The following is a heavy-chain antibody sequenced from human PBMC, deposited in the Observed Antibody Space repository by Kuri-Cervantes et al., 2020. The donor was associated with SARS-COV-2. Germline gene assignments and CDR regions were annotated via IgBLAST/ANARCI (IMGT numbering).Heavy chain of an antibody. Sequence: GGSLRLSCKGSGYSFTSYWIGWVRQMPGKGLEWMGIIYPGDSDTRYSPSFQGQVTISADKSISTAYLQWSSLKASDTAMYYCARLQDIVVVPAASDAFDIWGQGTMVTVSS. CDR1: GYSFTSYW. V-gene: IGHV5-51*01. CDR2: IYPGDSDT. CDR3: ARLQDIVVVPAASDAFDI. J-gene: IGHJ3*02. D-gene: IGHD2-2*01.